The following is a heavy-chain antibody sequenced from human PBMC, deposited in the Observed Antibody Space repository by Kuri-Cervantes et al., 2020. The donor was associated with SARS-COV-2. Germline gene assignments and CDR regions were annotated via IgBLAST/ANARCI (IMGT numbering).Heavy chain of an antibody. Sequence: SQTLSLTCAVYGGSFSGYYWSWIRQPPGKGLEWIGEINHSGSTNYNPSLKSRVTISVDTSKNQFSLKLSSVTAADTAVYYCARAAPDIVVVPAAKYFDYWGQGTLVSLL. CDR1: GGSFSGYY. J-gene: IGHJ4*02. CDR3: ARAAPDIVVVPAAKYFDY. CDR2: INHSGST. V-gene: IGHV4-34*01. D-gene: IGHD2-2*01.